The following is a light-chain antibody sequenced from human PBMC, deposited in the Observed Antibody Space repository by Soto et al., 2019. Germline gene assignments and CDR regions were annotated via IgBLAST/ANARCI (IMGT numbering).Light chain of an antibody. CDR2: EVV. J-gene: IGLJ1*01. Sequence: QSVLTQPPSASGSPGQSVTISCTGTKSDIGVYDFVSWYQHHPGKAPRLIIYEVVQRPSGVSDRFSGSRSANTASLTISGLQAQDEADYYCSSYSSNNILSYVFGTGTKVTVL. V-gene: IGLV2-8*01. CDR1: KSDIGVYDF. CDR3: SSYSSNNILSYV.